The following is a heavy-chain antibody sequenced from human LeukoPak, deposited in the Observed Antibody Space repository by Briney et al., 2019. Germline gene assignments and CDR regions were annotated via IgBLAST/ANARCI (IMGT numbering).Heavy chain of an antibody. V-gene: IGHV3-9*01. CDR2: ISWNSGSI. J-gene: IGHJ3*02. CDR3: ASNLAYCGGDCPQRPGEGAFDI. D-gene: IGHD2-21*02. CDR1: GFTFDDYA. Sequence: PGGSLRLSCAASGFTFDDYAMHWVRQAPGKGLEWVSGISWNSGSIGYADSVKGRFTISRDNAKNSLYLQMNSLRAEDTALYYCASNLAYCGGDCPQRPGEGAFDIWGQGTMVTVSS.